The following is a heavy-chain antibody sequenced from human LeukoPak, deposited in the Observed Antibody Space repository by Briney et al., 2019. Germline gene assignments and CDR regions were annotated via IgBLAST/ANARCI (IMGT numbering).Heavy chain of an antibody. D-gene: IGHD6-13*01. CDR1: GFTFSSYA. CDR3: AKFPYSSSWAYYFDY. CDR2: ISGSGGST. Sequence: GGSLRLSCAASGFTFSSYAMSWVRQAPGKGLEWASAISGSGGSTYYADSVKGRLTISRDNSKNTLYLQMNSLRAEDTAVYYCAKFPYSSSWAYYFDYWGQGTLVTVSS. V-gene: IGHV3-23*01. J-gene: IGHJ4*02.